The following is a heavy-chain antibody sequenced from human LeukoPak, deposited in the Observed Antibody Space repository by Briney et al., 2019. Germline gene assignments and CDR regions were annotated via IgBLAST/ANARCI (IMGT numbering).Heavy chain of an antibody. CDR3: AKEDSLGGNYDY. Sequence: GGSLRLSCAASGFTFSSYAMHWVRQAPGKGLEYVSAISSNGGSTYYADSVKGRFTISRDNSKNTLYLQMNSLRAEDTAVYYCAKEDSLGGNYDYWGQGTLVTVSS. J-gene: IGHJ4*02. V-gene: IGHV3-64*04. CDR1: GFTFSSYA. CDR2: ISSNGGST. D-gene: IGHD3-16*01.